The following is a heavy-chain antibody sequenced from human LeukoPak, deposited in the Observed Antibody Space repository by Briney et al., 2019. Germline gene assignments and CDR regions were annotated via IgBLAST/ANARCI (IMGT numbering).Heavy chain of an antibody. CDR1: GGTFSSYA. V-gene: IGHV1-69*13. CDR2: IIPIFGTA. J-gene: IGHJ4*02. D-gene: IGHD3-3*01. Sequence: SVKVSCKASGGTFSSYAISWVRQAPGQGLEWMGGIIPIFGTANYAQKFQGRVTITADESTSTAYMELRSLRSDDTAVYYCASSYDFWSGYYTLYYWGQGTLVTVSS. CDR3: ASSYDFWSGYYTLYY.